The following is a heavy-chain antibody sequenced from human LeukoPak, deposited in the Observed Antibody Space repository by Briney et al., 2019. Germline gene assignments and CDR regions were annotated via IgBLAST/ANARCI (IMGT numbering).Heavy chain of an antibody. Sequence: GRSLRLSCAASGFTFDDYAMHWVRQAPGKGLEWVSGISWNSGSIGYADSVKGRFTISRDNAKNSLYLQMNSLRAEDMALYYCAKGGYSSSWYFDYWGQGTLVTVSS. D-gene: IGHD6-13*01. J-gene: IGHJ4*02. CDR1: GFTFDDYA. V-gene: IGHV3-9*03. CDR2: ISWNSGSI. CDR3: AKGGYSSSWYFDY.